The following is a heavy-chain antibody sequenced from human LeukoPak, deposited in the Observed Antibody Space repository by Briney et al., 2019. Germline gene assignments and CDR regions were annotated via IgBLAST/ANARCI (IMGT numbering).Heavy chain of an antibody. V-gene: IGHV3-30*03. D-gene: IGHD6-13*01. Sequence: GGPVRLSCAASGFPFSSHGVHGAPQPPARGLEGWVVISYDGSNKYYADSVKGRFTISRDNSKNTLYLQMNSLRAEDTAVYYCATGIAAAVGSVTSYWGQGTLVTVSS. J-gene: IGHJ4*02. CDR1: GFPFSSHG. CDR2: ISYDGSNK. CDR3: ATGIAAAVGSVTSY.